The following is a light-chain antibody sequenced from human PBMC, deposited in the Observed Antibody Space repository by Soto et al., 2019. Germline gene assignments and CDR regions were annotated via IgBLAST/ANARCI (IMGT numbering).Light chain of an antibody. V-gene: IGLV1-44*01. Sequence: QSVLTQPHAASGTPGQRVTISCSGSNSNIGTSSVHWFQQLPGPAPKLLISTTNHRPSGVPERFSGSQSDPSASLVISGLQSEDEADYYCAAWDDSLNGHVFGTGTKVTVL. CDR1: NSNIGTSS. J-gene: IGLJ1*01. CDR2: TTN. CDR3: AAWDDSLNGHV.